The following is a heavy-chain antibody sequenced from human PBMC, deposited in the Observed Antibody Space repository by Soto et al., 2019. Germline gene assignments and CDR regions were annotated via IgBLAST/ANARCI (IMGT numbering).Heavy chain of an antibody. V-gene: IGHV4-59*01. CDR1: GGSISSYY. D-gene: IGHD1-26*01. Sequence: PSETLSLTCSVSGGSISSYYWSWIRQPPGKGLEWIGYIYYRGSTNYNPSLKSRVTISVDTSKNQFSLKLSSVTAADTAVYYCARATLILGATDPHSWGQETLVTVSS. CDR3: ARATLILGATDPHS. CDR2: IYYRGST. J-gene: IGHJ4*02.